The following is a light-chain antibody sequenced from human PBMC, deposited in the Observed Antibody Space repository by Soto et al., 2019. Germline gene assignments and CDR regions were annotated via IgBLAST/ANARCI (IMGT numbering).Light chain of an antibody. J-gene: IGKJ1*01. CDR2: KVS. V-gene: IGKV2-30*01. CDR1: QSLLSSDGNTY. Sequence: DVVMTQSPLSLPVTLGQPASISCKSSQSLLSSDGNTYLNWFQQRPGQSPRRLIYKVSNRDSGVPDRFSGSGSGTDFPLKISRVEAEDVGVYYCMQGSHWPPWTFGQGTKVEIK. CDR3: MQGSHWPPWT.